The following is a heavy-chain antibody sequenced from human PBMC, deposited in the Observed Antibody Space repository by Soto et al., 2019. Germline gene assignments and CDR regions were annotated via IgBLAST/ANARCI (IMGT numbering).Heavy chain of an antibody. Sequence: QVQLVQSGADVKKPGSSVKVSCKTSGGSFGSSAISWVRQAPAQGLEWMGEIIPVFDKANYAQNFQGRLTITADELTGTVFMELRSLRSEDTAVYFCARLRRDWGEAFDLWGLGTFVTVSS. CDR2: IIPVFDKA. D-gene: IGHD3-16*01. CDR1: GGSFGSSA. V-gene: IGHV1-69*01. CDR3: ARLRRDWGEAFDL. J-gene: IGHJ3*01.